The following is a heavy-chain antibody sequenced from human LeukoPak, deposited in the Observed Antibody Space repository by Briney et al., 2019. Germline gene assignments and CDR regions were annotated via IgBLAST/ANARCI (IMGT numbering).Heavy chain of an antibody. Sequence: TGGSLRLSCAASGFTFSSYAMSWVRQAPGKGLEWVSAISGSGGSTYYADSVKGRFTISRDNSKNTLHLQMNSLRAEDTAVYYCAKVIVSVFGSFDYWGQGTLVTVSS. V-gene: IGHV3-23*01. CDR1: GFTFSSYA. D-gene: IGHD3-3*01. CDR2: ISGSGGST. J-gene: IGHJ4*02. CDR3: AKVIVSVFGSFDY.